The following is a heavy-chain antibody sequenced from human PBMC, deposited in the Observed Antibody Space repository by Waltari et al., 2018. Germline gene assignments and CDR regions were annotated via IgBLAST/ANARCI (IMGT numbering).Heavy chain of an antibody. CDR1: GFTFSSYA. CDR3: AKSTDITNWGWGYYDSSGYHYFDY. J-gene: IGHJ4*02. Sequence: EVQLLESGGGLVQPGGSLRLSCAASGFTFSSYAMSWVRQAPGKGLEWVSAISGSGGSTYYADSVKGRFTSSRDNSKNTLYLQMNSLRAEDTAVYYCAKSTDITNWGWGYYDSSGYHYFDYWGQGTLVTVSS. D-gene: IGHD3-22*01. V-gene: IGHV3-23*01. CDR2: ISGSGGST.